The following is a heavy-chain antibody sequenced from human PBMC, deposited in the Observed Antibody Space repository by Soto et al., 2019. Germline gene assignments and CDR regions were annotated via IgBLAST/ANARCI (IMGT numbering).Heavy chain of an antibody. CDR3: AKAEYPSGWYIGYYFDY. V-gene: IGHV3-23*01. CDR2: ISGSDGTT. CDR1: GFIFSGYA. D-gene: IGHD6-19*01. J-gene: IGHJ4*02. Sequence: EVQLLESGGGLVQPGGSLRLSCAASGFIFSGYAMTWVRQAPGKGLEWVSSISGSDGTTSYADSVKGRFTISRDSSKNTLYLQMNSLRAEDTAVYYCAKAEYPSGWYIGYYFDYWGQGTLVTVSS.